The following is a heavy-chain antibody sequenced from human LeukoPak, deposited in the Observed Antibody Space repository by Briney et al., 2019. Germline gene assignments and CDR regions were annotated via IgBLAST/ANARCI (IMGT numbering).Heavy chain of an antibody. D-gene: IGHD3-22*01. CDR3: ARESDSDSSGYYLYYFDY. Sequence: ASVKVSCKASGYTFTGYYMHWVRQAPGQGLEWMGWINPNSGGTNCAQKFQGRVTMTRDTSISTAYMELSRLRSDDTAVYYCARESDSDSSGYYLYYFDYWGQGTLVTVSS. V-gene: IGHV1-2*02. CDR1: GYTFTGYY. J-gene: IGHJ4*02. CDR2: INPNSGGT.